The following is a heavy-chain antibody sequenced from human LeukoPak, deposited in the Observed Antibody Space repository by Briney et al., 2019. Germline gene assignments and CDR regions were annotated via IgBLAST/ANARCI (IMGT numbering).Heavy chain of an antibody. D-gene: IGHD3-22*01. J-gene: IGHJ4*02. V-gene: IGHV4-34*01. CDR1: GGSFSGYY. CDR2: INRSGST. CDR3: ARARDYDSSGYYYFYY. Sequence: SETLSLTCAVYGGSFSGYYWSWIRQPPGKGLEWIGEINRSGSTNYNPSLKSRVTISVDTSKNQFSLKLSSVTAADTAVYYCARARDYDSSGYYYFYYWGQGTLVTVSS.